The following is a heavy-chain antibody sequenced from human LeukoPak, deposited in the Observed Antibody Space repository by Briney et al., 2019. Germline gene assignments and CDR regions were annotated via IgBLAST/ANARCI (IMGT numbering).Heavy chain of an antibody. D-gene: IGHD4-17*01. V-gene: IGHV4-30-4*01. CDR3: ARAYGDYGEYFQH. Sequence: PSQTLPLTCTVSGGSISSGDYYWSWMRQPPGKGLEWIGYIYCSGSTYYNSSLKSRVTISVDTSKNQISLKLSSVTAADTAVYYCARAYGDYGEYFQHWGQGTLVTVSS. CDR1: GGSISSGDYY. CDR2: IYCSGST. J-gene: IGHJ1*01.